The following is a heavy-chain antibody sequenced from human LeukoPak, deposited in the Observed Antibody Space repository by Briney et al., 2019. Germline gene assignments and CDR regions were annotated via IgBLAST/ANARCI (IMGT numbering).Heavy chain of an antibody. CDR3: ARYRRSDYVWGSYRQGAFDI. CDR2: IYHSGST. V-gene: IGHV4-30-4*08. D-gene: IGHD3-16*02. CDR1: GGSISSGDYY. Sequence: SQTLSLTCTVSGGSISSGDYYWSWIRQPPGKGLEWIGYIYHSGSTYYNPSLKSRVTISVDRSKNQFSLKLSSVTAADTAVYYCARYRRSDYVWGSYRQGAFDIWGQGTMVTVSS. J-gene: IGHJ3*02.